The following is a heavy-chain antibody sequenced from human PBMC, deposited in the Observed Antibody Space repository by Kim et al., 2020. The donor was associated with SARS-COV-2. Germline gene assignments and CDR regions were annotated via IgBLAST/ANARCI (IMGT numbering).Heavy chain of an antibody. D-gene: IGHD2-2*01. V-gene: IGHV4-34*01. CDR2: INHSGST. J-gene: IGHJ5*02. CDR3: ARQGVVPAAIAGGSWFDP. CDR1: GGSFSGYY. Sequence: SETLSLTCAVYGGSFSGYYWSWIRQPPGKGLEWIGEINHSGSTNYNPSLKSRVTISVDTSKNQFSLKLSSVTAADTAVYYCARQGVVPAAIAGGSWFDPWGQGTLVTVSS.